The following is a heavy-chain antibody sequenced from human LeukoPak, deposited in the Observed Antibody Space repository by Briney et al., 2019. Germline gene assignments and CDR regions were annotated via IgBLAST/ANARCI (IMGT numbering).Heavy chain of an antibody. J-gene: IGHJ3*02. Sequence: ASVKVSCKVSGKTLSELAIHWVRQAPGKGLQWMGGFDPEDDERNYAQELQGRVTMTEDTSTDTAYMELTSLRSEDTAVYYCATGPGYDILTGNYLRIFDMWGQGTRVTVSS. CDR2: FDPEDDER. CDR1: GKTLSELA. CDR3: ATGPGYDILTGNYLRIFDM. D-gene: IGHD3-9*01. V-gene: IGHV1-24*01.